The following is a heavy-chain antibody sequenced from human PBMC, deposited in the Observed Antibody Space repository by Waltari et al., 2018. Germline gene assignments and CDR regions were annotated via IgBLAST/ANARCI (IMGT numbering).Heavy chain of an antibody. V-gene: IGHV3-23*01. D-gene: IGHD5-18*01. Sequence: EVHLLESGGGLVQPGGSLRLSCTTSMFPFSNYALSWVRQAPGKGLEWVLAITGSGLSTYYVDSLKGRFTVSRDNSRNTVFLQMNTLRGDDTALYYCAKEWEDTAMVAYYFDSWGQVTLVTVSS. CDR3: AKEWEDTAMVAYYFDS. CDR1: MFPFSNYA. CDR2: ITGSGLST. J-gene: IGHJ4*02.